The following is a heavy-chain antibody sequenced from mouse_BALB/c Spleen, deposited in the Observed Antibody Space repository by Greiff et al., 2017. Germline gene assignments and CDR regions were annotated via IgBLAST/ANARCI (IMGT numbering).Heavy chain of an antibody. Sequence: QVQLQQSGAELAKPGASVKMSCKASGYTFTSYWMHWVKQRPGQGLEWIGYINPSTGYTEYNQKFKDKATLTADKSSSTAYMQLSSLTSEDSAVYYCARSMTQFLYYYAMDYWGQGTSVTVSS. CDR1: GYTFTSYW. CDR3: ARSMTQFLYYYAMDY. V-gene: IGHV1-7*01. J-gene: IGHJ4*01. D-gene: IGHD2-3*01. CDR2: INPSTGYT.